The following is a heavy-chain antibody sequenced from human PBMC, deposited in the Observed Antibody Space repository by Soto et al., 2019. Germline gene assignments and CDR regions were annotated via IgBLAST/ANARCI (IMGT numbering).Heavy chain of an antibody. CDR1: GGSISSSSYY. CDR2: IFYSVST. Sequence: SETLSLTCTVSGGSISSSSYYWGWIRQPPGKGPELIGFIFYSVSTYYNLSLKSRVTISVDTSKNQFFLKLSSVTAADTAVYYCARGLITGSQYSGGWYYFDSWGQGTQVTVSS. V-gene: IGHV4-39*01. D-gene: IGHD1-26*01. CDR3: ARGLITGSQYSGGWYYFDS. J-gene: IGHJ4*02.